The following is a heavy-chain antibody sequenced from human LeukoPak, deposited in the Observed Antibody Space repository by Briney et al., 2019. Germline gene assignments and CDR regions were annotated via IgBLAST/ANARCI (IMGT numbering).Heavy chain of an antibody. CDR1: GGSISNCY. D-gene: IGHD6-6*01. CDR2: IYYSGST. CDR3: ARGGNIAARRAVLDY. V-gene: IGHV4-59*01. Sequence: SETLSLTCTVSGGSISNCYWSWIRQPPGKGLEWIGYIYYSGSTNYNPSLKTRVTISVDTSKNQFSLKLSSVTAADTAVYYCARGGNIAARRAVLDYWGQGTLVTVSS. J-gene: IGHJ4*02.